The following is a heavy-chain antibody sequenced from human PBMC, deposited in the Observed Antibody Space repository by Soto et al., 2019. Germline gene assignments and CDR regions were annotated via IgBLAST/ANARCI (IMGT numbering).Heavy chain of an antibody. CDR3: AKGSHFSAIWFGELLPDFFDY. CDR2: ISGSGGST. V-gene: IGHV3-23*01. Sequence: PGGSLILSCAASGFTFSSYAMSWVRQAPGKGLEWVSAISGSGGSTYYADSVKGRFTISRDNSKNTPYLQMNSLRAEDTAVYYCAKGSHFSAIWFGELLPDFFDYWGQGTLVTVSS. CDR1: GFTFSSYA. D-gene: IGHD3-10*01. J-gene: IGHJ4*02.